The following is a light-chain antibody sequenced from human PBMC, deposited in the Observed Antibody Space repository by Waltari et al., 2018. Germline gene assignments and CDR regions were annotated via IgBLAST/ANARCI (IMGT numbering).Light chain of an antibody. J-gene: IGKJ1*01. V-gene: IGKV3-20*01. CDR3: QHYLRLPVT. CDR1: QSVIRD. Sequence: EIVLTQSPGPLSLSLGERATVSCRTSQSVIRDLAWYQQKPGQAPRLLIYCASTRDTGIPDGFSGSGSGTDFSLTISRLEADDFAVYYCQHYLRLPVTFGQGTTVEI. CDR2: CAS.